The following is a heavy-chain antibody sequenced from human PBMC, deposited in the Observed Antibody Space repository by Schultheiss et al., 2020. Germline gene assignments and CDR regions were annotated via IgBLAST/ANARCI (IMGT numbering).Heavy chain of an antibody. Sequence: GGSLRLSCAASGFTFSDYYMSWIRQAPGKGLEWVSYISSSSSYTNYADSVKGRFTISRDNAKNSLYLQMNSLRAEDTAVYYCAGTTDYYDSSGYWLAFDIWGQGTMVTVSS. CDR1: GFTFSDYY. D-gene: IGHD3-22*01. J-gene: IGHJ3*02. CDR2: ISSSSSYT. CDR3: AGTTDYYDSSGYWLAFDI. V-gene: IGHV3-11*03.